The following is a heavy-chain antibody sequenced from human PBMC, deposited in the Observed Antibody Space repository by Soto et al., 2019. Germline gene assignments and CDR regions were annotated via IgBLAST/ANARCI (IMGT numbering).Heavy chain of an antibody. CDR2: IIPIFGTA. CDR1: GGTFSSYA. V-gene: IGHV1-69*13. D-gene: IGHD5-12*01. CDR3: ARTKRGYSGYDHGAIDY. J-gene: IGHJ4*02. Sequence: SVKVSCKASGGTFSSYAISWVRQAPGQGLEWMGGIIPIFGTANYAQKFQGRVTITADESTSTAYMELSSLRSEDTAVYYCARTKRGYSGYDHGAIDYWGQGTLVTVSS.